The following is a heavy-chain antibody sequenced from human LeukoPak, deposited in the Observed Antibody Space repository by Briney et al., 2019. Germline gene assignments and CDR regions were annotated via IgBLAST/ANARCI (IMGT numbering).Heavy chain of an antibody. D-gene: IGHD1-1*01. CDR1: GFTFSSYA. Sequence: GGSLRLSCAASGFTFSSYAMSWVRQAPGKGLEWVSSISSSGGTTYYADSVKGRFTISRDNSKNTLYLQMNTLRAEDTAVYYCAKEVQVWPNNWFDPWGQGTLVTVFS. CDR2: ISSSGGTT. V-gene: IGHV3-23*01. CDR3: AKEVQVWPNNWFDP. J-gene: IGHJ5*02.